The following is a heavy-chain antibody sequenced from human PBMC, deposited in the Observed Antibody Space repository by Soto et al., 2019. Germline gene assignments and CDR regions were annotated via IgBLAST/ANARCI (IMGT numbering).Heavy chain of an antibody. Sequence: SETLSLTCTVSGGSISSSSYYWGWIRQPPGKGLEWIGSIYYSGSTYYNPSLKSRVTISVDTSKNQFSLKLSSVTAADTAVYYCARVKGPVNVKIYYYYYYMDVWGKGTTVTVSS. V-gene: IGHV4-39*01. CDR3: ARVKGPVNVKIYYYYYYMDV. J-gene: IGHJ6*03. CDR1: GGSISSSSYY. CDR2: IYYSGST.